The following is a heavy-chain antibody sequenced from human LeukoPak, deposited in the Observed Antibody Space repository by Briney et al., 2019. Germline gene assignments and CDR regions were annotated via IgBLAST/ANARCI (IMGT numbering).Heavy chain of an antibody. J-gene: IGHJ5*02. CDR2: IHPHGIF. V-gene: IGHV4-34*01. Sequence: SQTLSLTRAVHVGSCDEYYCSCIPQPPGTGLEWISEIHPHGIFYYISSLVSRVTISIDTPKTQFSLRLTSVTAADTAFYYCARGRDRSKAGDLWGQGSLVTVSS. D-gene: IGHD5-24*01. CDR3: ARGRDRSKAGDL. CDR1: VGSCDEYY.